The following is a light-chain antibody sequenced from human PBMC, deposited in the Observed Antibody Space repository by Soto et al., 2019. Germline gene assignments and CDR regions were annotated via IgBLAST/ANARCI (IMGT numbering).Light chain of an antibody. V-gene: IGKV3-20*01. CDR2: GAS. CDR1: QSISNF. CDR3: QQYGSSPRVT. Sequence: EIVLTQSQATLSLCPGERATLSGRASQSISNFLAWYQQKPGQTPRLLIYGASSRATGIPDRFSGSGSGTDFTLTISRLEPEDFAVYYCQQYGSSPRVTFGQGTRLEIK. J-gene: IGKJ5*01.